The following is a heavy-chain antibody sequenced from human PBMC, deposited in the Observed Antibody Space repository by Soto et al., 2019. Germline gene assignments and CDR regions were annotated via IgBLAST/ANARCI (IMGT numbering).Heavy chain of an antibody. Sequence: QVQLVQSGAEVKKPGSSVKVSCKASGGTFSSYGLSWVRHAPGHGLEWMGGIIPIFGTVNYAQKFQGRVTISADASTSTAYMELSSLTSEDTAVYYCARDLGYNYGVYYGMDVWCRGNTFLGSS. V-gene: IGHV1-69*01. D-gene: IGHD5-18*01. CDR2: IIPIFGTV. CDR1: GGTFSSYG. CDR3: ARDLGYNYGVYYGMDV. J-gene: IGHJ6*02.